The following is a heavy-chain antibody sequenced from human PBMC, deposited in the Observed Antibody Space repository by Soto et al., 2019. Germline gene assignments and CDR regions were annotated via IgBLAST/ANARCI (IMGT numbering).Heavy chain of an antibody. CDR3: AINYDILTGYYPRIYYYYYGMDV. CDR1: GYRFSTYG. V-gene: IGHV1-18*01. D-gene: IGHD3-9*01. CDR2: ISDYNGNT. J-gene: IGHJ6*02. Sequence: ASVKVSCKASGYRFSTYGISCVRQAPGQGLEWMGWISDYNGNTNYEKKFQGRVTLTTDTSTRTAYMELSSLRSEDTAVYYCAINYDILTGYYPRIYYYYYGMDVWGQGTTVTVSS.